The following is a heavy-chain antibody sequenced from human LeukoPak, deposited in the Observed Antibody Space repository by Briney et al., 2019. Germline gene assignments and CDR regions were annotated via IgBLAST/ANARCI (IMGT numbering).Heavy chain of an antibody. Sequence: ASVKVSCKASGYSFTSYGITWVRQAPGQGLEWTGWISAYYGHTNYAQKLQGRVTMTTDTSTNTAYMELRSLRSDDTAVYYCARDFYHGHCAGPSCFLLDYWGQGALVIVSS. CDR2: ISAYYGHT. CDR1: GYSFTSYG. V-gene: IGHV1-18*01. J-gene: IGHJ4*02. D-gene: IGHD2-8*02. CDR3: ARDFYHGHCAGPSCFLLDY.